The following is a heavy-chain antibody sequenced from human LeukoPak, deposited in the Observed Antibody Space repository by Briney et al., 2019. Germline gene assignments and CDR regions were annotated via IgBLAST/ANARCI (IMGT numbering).Heavy chain of an antibody. CDR2: IRYDGSNK. D-gene: IGHD6-13*01. V-gene: IGHV3-30*02. CDR3: ARDTYSSSWDYFDY. Sequence: GGSLRLSCAASGFTFSSYGMHWVRQAPGKGLEWVAFIRYDGSNKYYADSVKGRFTISRDNSKNTLYLQMNTLRAEDTAVYYCARDTYSSSWDYFDYWGQGTLVTVSS. CDR1: GFTFSSYG. J-gene: IGHJ4*02.